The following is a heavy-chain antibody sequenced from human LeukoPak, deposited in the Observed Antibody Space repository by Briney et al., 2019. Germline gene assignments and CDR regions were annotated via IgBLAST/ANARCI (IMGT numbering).Heavy chain of an antibody. V-gene: IGHV4-59*01. Sequence: PSETLSLTCTVSGGSISSYYWSWIRQPPGKGLEWIGYIYYGGSTNYNPSLKSRVTISVDTSKNQFSLKLSSVTAADTAMYYCARVSGYDWESFYDYWGQGSLVTVSS. CDR1: GGSISSYY. CDR3: ARVSGYDWESFYDY. CDR2: IYYGGST. D-gene: IGHD5-12*01. J-gene: IGHJ4*02.